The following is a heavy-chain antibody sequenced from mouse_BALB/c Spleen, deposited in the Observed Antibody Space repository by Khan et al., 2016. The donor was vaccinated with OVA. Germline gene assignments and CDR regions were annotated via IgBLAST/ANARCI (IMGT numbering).Heavy chain of an antibody. D-gene: IGHD2-3*01. CDR1: GYTFTDHA. V-gene: IGHV1S53*02. CDR2: VSPGNGDI. Sequence: QVQLKEADAELVKPGASVKISCKASGYTFTDHAIHWVKQKPEQGLEWIGYVSPGNGDIKYNEKFKDKATLTADKSSSTAYMHFNSLTSEDSAVYFCKTGGGYYGVIAYWGQGTLVTVSA. CDR3: KTGGGYYGVIAY. J-gene: IGHJ3*01.